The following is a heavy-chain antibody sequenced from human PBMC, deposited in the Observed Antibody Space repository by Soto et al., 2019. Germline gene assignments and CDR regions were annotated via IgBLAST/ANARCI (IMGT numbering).Heavy chain of an antibody. CDR3: ARAPDYGDANFDY. CDR1: GGSIRSYC. V-gene: IGHV4-59*01. D-gene: IGHD4-17*01. CDR2: ICNSGTT. J-gene: IGHJ4*02. Sequence: SETLSLTCTVSGGSIRSYCWTWIRQPPGEGLEWIGCICNSGTTNYNPSLKSRVTISVDTSKNQFSLKLSSVTAADTAVYYCARAPDYGDANFDYWGQGTLVTVSS.